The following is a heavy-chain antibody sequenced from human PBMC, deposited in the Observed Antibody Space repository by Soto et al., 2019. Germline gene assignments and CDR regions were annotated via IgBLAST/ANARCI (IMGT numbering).Heavy chain of an antibody. J-gene: IGHJ5*01. Sequence: QVQLVQSGAEVRKPGSSLRVSCKSSGATFSTTGISWVRQAPGQGLEWMGGIIPLFGTPKYARKFPGRVSITADESTNTVYMELNSLRTDDAAVYYCARASPVICGGDPCYRLDSSFDSWGQGSLVIVSS. CDR3: ARASPVICGGDPCYRLDSSFDS. D-gene: IGHD2-21*02. CDR2: IIPLFGTP. V-gene: IGHV1-69*01. CDR1: GATFSTTG.